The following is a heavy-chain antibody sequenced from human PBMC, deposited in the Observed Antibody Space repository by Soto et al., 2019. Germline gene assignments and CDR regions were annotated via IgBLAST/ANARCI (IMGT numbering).Heavy chain of an antibody. Sequence: GGSLRLSCAASGFTFSSYAMSWVRQAPGKGLEWVSAISGSGGSTYYADSVKGRFTISRDNSKNTLYLQMNSLRAEDTAVYYCAKSHSYPYYDILTGYDWFDPWGQGTLVTVSS. CDR3: AKSHSYPYYDILTGYDWFDP. CDR1: GFTFSSYA. CDR2: ISGSGGST. V-gene: IGHV3-23*01. J-gene: IGHJ5*02. D-gene: IGHD3-9*01.